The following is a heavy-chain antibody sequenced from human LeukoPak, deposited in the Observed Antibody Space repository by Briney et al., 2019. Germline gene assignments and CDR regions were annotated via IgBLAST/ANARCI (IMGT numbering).Heavy chain of an antibody. CDR2: ISGSGGTT. D-gene: IGHD3-22*01. J-gene: IGHJ3*02. Sequence: GGSLRLSCAASGFTFNIYAMSRVRQAPGKGLEWVSSISGSGGTTYYADSVKGRFTISRDNSKNTLYLQMNSLRAEDTAVYYCARDSHDSSGYYPSDAFDIWGQGTMVTVSS. CDR3: ARDSHDSSGYYPSDAFDI. V-gene: IGHV3-23*01. CDR1: GFTFNIYA.